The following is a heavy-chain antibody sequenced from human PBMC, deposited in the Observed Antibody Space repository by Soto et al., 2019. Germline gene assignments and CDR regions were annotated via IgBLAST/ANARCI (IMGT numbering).Heavy chain of an antibody. J-gene: IGHJ4*02. V-gene: IGHV1-46*01. Sequence: WASVKVSCKASGYPFTTYYIHWVRQAPGQGPEWMGIINPGVGNTRYAQKFQGRVTMTRDTSTSTVYMELSSLRSDDTAVYFCARAQSGFNFDYWGQGTLVTVSS. D-gene: IGHD6-25*01. CDR1: GYPFTTYY. CDR2: INPGVGNT. CDR3: ARAQSGFNFDY.